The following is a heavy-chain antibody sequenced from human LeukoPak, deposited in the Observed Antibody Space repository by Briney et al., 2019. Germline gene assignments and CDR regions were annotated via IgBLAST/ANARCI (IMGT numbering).Heavy chain of an antibody. CDR1: GFTFSSYG. J-gene: IGHJ4*02. D-gene: IGHD6-13*01. Sequence: GGSLRLSCAASGFTFSSYGMHWVRQAPGKGLEWVAVISYDGSNKYYADSVKGRFTISRDNAKSSLYLQLNSLRADDTAIYYCARGPTTIGGPGKAYFDYWGQEILVLVSS. CDR3: ARGPTTIGGPGKAYFDY. V-gene: IGHV3-30*03. CDR2: ISYDGSNK.